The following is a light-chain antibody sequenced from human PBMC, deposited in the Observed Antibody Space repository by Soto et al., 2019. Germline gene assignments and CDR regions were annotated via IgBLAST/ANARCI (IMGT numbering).Light chain of an antibody. CDR3: QQRSNWPPPIT. CDR2: DAS. V-gene: IGKV3-11*01. CDR1: QSVSSY. Sequence: EIVLTQSPATLSLSPGERATLSCRASQSVSSYLAWYQQKPGQAPRLLIYDASNRATGIPARFSGSGSGTDFTRTISSLEPEDFAVYYCQQRSNWPPPITCGQGTRLEIK. J-gene: IGKJ5*01.